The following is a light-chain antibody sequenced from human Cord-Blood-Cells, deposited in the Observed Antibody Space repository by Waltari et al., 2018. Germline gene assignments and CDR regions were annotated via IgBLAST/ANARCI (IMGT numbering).Light chain of an antibody. CDR3: NSRDSSGNHV. CDR1: SLRSYY. V-gene: IGLV3-19*01. J-gene: IGLJ1*01. Sequence: SSELTQDPAVSVALGQTVRITCQGDSLRSYYASWYQQKPGRAPVLVIYGKNNRPSGIPDRFSGSSSGNTASLTITGALAEDEADYYCNSRDSSGNHVFGTGTKVTVL. CDR2: GKN.